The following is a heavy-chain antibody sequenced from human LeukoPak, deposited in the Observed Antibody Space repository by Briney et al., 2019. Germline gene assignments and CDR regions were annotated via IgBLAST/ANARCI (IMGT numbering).Heavy chain of an antibody. CDR3: AELGITMIGGV. CDR1: GFTFSSYE. D-gene: IGHD3-10*02. Sequence: GGSLRLSCAASGFTFSSYEMNWVRQAPGKGLEWVSYISSSGSTIYYADSVKGRFTISRDNAKNTLYLQMNSLRAEDTAVYYYAELGITMIGGVWGKGTTVTISS. V-gene: IGHV3-48*03. J-gene: IGHJ6*04. CDR2: ISSSGSTI.